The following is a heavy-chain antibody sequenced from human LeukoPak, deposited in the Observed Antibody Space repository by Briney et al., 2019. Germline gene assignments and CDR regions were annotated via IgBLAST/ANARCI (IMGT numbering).Heavy chain of an antibody. CDR1: GGTFSSYA. D-gene: IGHD2-21*02. V-gene: IGHV1-69*04. CDR3: ARFGVAWQAYCGGDCYHYFDY. CDR2: IIPILGIA. Sequence: GASVKVSCKASGGTFSSYAISWVRQAPGQGLEWMGRIIPILGIANYAQKFQGRVTMTRDTSISTAYMELSRLRSDDTAVYYCARFGVAWQAYCGGDCYHYFDYWGQGTLVTVSS. J-gene: IGHJ4*02.